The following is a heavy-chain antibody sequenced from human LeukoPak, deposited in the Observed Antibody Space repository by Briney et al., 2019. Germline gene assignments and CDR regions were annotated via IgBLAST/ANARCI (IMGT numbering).Heavy chain of an antibody. J-gene: IGHJ4*02. CDR1: GFTFSSYW. Sequence: QPGGSLRLSCAASGFTFSSYWMYWVRQAPGKGLVWVSRINEDGSTTSYADSVKGRFTISRDNTKNTVYLQMNSLRGEDTALYYCARGLGSSSAGTTYWGQGTVVTDSS. CDR3: ARGLGSSSAGTTY. CDR2: INEDGSTT. D-gene: IGHD6-6*01. V-gene: IGHV3-74*01.